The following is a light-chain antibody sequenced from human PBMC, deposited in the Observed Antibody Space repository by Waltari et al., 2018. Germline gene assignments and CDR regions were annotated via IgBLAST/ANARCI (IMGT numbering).Light chain of an antibody. CDR1: SSDVGGYNY. CDR3: SSYTSSSTHWV. CDR2: DVS. J-gene: IGLJ3*02. Sequence: QSALTQPASVSGSPGQSITISCTGTSSDVGGYNYVSWYQQHPGKAPKLMIYDVSNPPSGVSKRFSGSKAGNTASLTISGLQAEDDADYYCSSYTSSSTHWVFGGGTKLTVL. V-gene: IGLV2-14*01.